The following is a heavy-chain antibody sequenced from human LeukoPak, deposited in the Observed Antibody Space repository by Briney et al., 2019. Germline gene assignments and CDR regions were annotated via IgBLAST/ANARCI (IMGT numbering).Heavy chain of an antibody. CDR2: IYHSGST. V-gene: IGHV4-38-2*02. J-gene: IGHJ3*02. D-gene: IGHD3-22*01. Sequence: PSETLSLTCTVSGYSISSGYYWGWIRQPPGKGLEWIGSIYHSGSTYYNPSLKSRVTISVDTSKNQFSLKLTSVTTADTAVYYCAGEDYFDSSGYASWRFDIWDQGTMVTVSS. CDR3: AGEDYFDSSGYASWRFDI. CDR1: GYSISSGYY.